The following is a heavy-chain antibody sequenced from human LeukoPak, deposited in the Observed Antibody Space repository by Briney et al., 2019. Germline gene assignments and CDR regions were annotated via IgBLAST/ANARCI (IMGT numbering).Heavy chain of an antibody. Sequence: ASVKVSCKASGGTFSSYAISCVRQAPGQGLEWMGGIIPIFGTANYAQKFQGRVTITADESTSTAYMELSSLRSEDTAVYYCARDRTAYDYIWGSYRHFDYWGQGTLVTVSS. CDR3: ARDRTAYDYIWGSYRHFDY. V-gene: IGHV1-69*13. CDR1: GGTFSSYA. J-gene: IGHJ4*02. CDR2: IIPIFGTA. D-gene: IGHD3-16*02.